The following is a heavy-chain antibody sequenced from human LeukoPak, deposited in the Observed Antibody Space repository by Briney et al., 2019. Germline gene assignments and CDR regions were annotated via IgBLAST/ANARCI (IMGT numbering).Heavy chain of an antibody. CDR3: ARALAAGPDY. CDR2: ISSSSSYT. CDR1: GFTFSDYY. J-gene: IGHJ4*02. V-gene: IGHV3-11*06. D-gene: IGHD6-13*01. Sequence: PGGSLRLSCAASGFTFSDYYMSWIRQAPGKGLEWVSYISSSSSYTNYADSVKGRFTISRDDAKNSLYLQMNSLRAEDTAVYYCARALAAGPDYWGQGTLVTVSS.